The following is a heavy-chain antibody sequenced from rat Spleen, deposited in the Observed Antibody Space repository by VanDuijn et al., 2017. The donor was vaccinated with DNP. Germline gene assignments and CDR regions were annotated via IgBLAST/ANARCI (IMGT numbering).Heavy chain of an antibody. V-gene: IGHV5-31*01. Sequence: VQLVESGGGLVQPGKSLKLSCSASGFTFSNYGMHWIRQGPGKGLEWVASITNSGESTYYSDSVKGRFSISRDNEKSTLYLQVNMLRSEDTATYYGARSGYNTDYYHRGAYWGQGTLVTVSS. CDR3: ARSGYNTDYYHRGAY. D-gene: IGHD1-6*01. CDR1: GFTFSNYG. J-gene: IGHJ3*01. CDR2: ITNSGEST.